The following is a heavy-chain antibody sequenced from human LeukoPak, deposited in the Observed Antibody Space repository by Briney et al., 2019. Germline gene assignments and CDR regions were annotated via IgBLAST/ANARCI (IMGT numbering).Heavy chain of an antibody. CDR3: ARERAAAGTGLNYYYYYYMDV. CDR2: INHSGST. Sequence: PSETLSLTCAVYGGSFSGYYWSWIRQPPGKGLEWIGEINHSGSTNYNPSLKSRVTISVDTSKNQFSLKLSSVTAADTAVYYCARERAAAGTGLNYYYYYYMDVWGKGTTVTISS. V-gene: IGHV4-34*01. J-gene: IGHJ6*03. D-gene: IGHD6-13*01. CDR1: GGSFSGYY.